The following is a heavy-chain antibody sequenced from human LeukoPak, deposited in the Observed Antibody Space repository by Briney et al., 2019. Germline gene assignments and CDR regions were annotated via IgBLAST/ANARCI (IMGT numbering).Heavy chain of an antibody. CDR1: GFTFSSYA. V-gene: IGHV3-21*01. CDR2: ISSSSSYI. D-gene: IGHD2-15*01. CDR3: ARDGVGRAALDY. Sequence: GGSLRLSCAASGFTFSSYAMSWVRQAPGKGLEWVSSISSSSSYIYYADSVKGRFTISRDNAKNSLYLQMNSLRAEDTAVYYCARDGVGRAALDYWGQGTLVTVSS. J-gene: IGHJ4*02.